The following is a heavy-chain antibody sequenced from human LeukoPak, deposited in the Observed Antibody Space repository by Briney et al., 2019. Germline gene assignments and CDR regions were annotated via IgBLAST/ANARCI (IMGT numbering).Heavy chain of an antibody. D-gene: IGHD2-2*01. CDR1: GFTFSSYW. Sequence: GSLRLSCAASGFTFSSYWMHWVRQAPGKGLVWVSRISSDGSTTTYADSVKGRFTLSRDNAKNTLYLQMNSLRAEDTAVYYCVRDQRYCSSTSCPFDYWGQGTLVTVSS. V-gene: IGHV3-74*01. CDR2: ISSDGSTT. CDR3: VRDQRYCSSTSCPFDY. J-gene: IGHJ4*02.